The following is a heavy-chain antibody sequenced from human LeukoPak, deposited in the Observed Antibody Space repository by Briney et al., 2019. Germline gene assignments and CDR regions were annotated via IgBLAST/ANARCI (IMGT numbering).Heavy chain of an antibody. CDR3: ARRATNYYGSGSSFDY. CDR2: IYYSGST. V-gene: IGHV4-59*08. Sequence: PSETLSLTCTVSGGSISSYCWSWIRQPPGKGLEWIGYIYYSGSTNYNPSLKSRVTISVDTSKNQFSLKLSSVTAADTAVYYCARRATNYYGSGSSFDYWGQGTLVTVSS. J-gene: IGHJ4*02. D-gene: IGHD3-10*01. CDR1: GGSISSYC.